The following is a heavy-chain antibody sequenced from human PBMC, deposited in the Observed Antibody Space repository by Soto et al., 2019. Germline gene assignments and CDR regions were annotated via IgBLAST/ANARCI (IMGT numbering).Heavy chain of an antibody. J-gene: IGHJ4*02. CDR2: VYNSGST. CDR3: ARYRREAVAGYTLDN. Sequence: LSLTCTVSGGSISSNYWTWIRQPPGKGLEWIGYVYNSGSTNYNPSLKSRVTISEDTSKSQFSLKVNSMAAADTAVYYCARYRREAVAGYTLDNWGQGILVTVSS. CDR1: GGSISSNY. D-gene: IGHD6-13*01. V-gene: IGHV4-59*01.